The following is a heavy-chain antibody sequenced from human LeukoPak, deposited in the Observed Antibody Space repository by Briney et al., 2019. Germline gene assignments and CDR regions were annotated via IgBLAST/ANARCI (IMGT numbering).Heavy chain of an antibody. J-gene: IGHJ4*02. V-gene: IGHV3-15*01. CDR3: TRDQYDI. Sequence: GGSLGLSCAASGFTFTNAWMTWVRQAPGQGLEWVGRIKTKPYGGTTDYAAPVKGTFTISRDDSKNTLYLQMNSLKSEDTAMYYCTRDQYDIWGQGTLVTVSS. CDR2: IKTKPYGGTT. CDR1: GFTFTNAW. D-gene: IGHD3-9*01.